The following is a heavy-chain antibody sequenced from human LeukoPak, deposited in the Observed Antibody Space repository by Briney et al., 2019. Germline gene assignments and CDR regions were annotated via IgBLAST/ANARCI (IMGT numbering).Heavy chain of an antibody. CDR3: ARGGYCSGGSCYYYYYMDV. Sequence: GASVKVSCKTSGYTFTNYGISWVRQAPGQGLEWMGWISPFNGNTNYAQKFQGRVTMTSDTSTGTAYMELRGLRSDDTAVYYCARGGYCSGGSCYYYYYMDVWGKGTTVTVSS. V-gene: IGHV1-18*04. CDR2: ISPFNGNT. CDR1: GYTFTNYG. D-gene: IGHD2-15*01. J-gene: IGHJ6*03.